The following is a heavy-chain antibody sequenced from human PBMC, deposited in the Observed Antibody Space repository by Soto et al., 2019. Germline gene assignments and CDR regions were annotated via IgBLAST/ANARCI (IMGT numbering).Heavy chain of an antibody. D-gene: IGHD3-9*01. J-gene: IGHJ6*01. V-gene: IGHV1-18*04. CDR2: ISAYNGNT. CDR1: GYTFTSYG. Sequence: SVKVSCKASGYTFTSYGISWVRQAPGQGLEWMGWISAYNGNTNYAQKLQGRVTMTTDTSTSTAYMELRSLRSDDTAVYYCASLTYDILTGGYYYYGMDVWGQGTTVTVS. CDR3: ASLTYDILTGGYYYYGMDV.